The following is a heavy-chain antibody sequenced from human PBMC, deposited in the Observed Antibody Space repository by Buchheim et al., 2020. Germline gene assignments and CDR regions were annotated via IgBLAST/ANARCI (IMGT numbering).Heavy chain of an antibody. CDR3: ARELLRKSIMITFGGVPRYFDL. Sequence: QVQLVQSGAEVKKPGASVKVSCKASGYAFTSYDINWVRQATGQGLEWMGWMNPNSGNTGYAQKFQGRVTMTRNTSISTAYMELSGLRSEDTAVYYCARELLRKSIMITFGGVPRYFDLWGRGTL. D-gene: IGHD3-16*01. CDR1: GYAFTSYD. J-gene: IGHJ2*01. CDR2: MNPNSGNT. V-gene: IGHV1-8*01.